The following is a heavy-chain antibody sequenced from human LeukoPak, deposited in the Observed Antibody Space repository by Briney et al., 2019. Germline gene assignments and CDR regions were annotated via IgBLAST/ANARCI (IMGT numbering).Heavy chain of an antibody. CDR1: GYSFTSYW. J-gene: IGHJ6*02. V-gene: IGHV5-51*01. Sequence: GESLKISCKGSGYSFTSYWIGWVRQMPGKGLEWRGIIHPGDSNNRYSPSFQGQVTISADKSLSTAYLQWSSLKPSDTAMYYCARQTPGQYGMDVWGQGTTVTVSS. CDR2: IHPGDSNN. CDR3: ARQTPGQYGMDV.